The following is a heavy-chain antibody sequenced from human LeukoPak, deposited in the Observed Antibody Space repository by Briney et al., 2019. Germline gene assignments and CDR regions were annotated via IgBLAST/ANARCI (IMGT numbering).Heavy chain of an antibody. V-gene: IGHV4-59*01. CDR1: GGSISSYY. CDR2: IYYSGST. CDR3: ARQDTYSGSYPFDY. D-gene: IGHD1-26*01. J-gene: IGHJ4*02. Sequence: SETLSLTCTVSGGSISSYYWSWIRQPPGKGLEWIGYIYYSGSTNYNPSLKSRVTISVDTSKNQFSLKLSSVTAADTAVYYCARQDTYSGSYPFDYWGQGTLVTVSS.